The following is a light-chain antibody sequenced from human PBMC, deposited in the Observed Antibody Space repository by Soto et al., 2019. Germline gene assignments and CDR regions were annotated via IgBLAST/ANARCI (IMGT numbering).Light chain of an antibody. CDR3: QHYGRSPIT. CDR2: GAS. J-gene: IGKJ5*01. V-gene: IGKV3-20*01. CDR1: QSVSSY. Sequence: EIVLTQSPATLSLSPGERATLSCRASQSVSSYLAWYQQKPGQAPRLLISGASSRATGIPDRFSGSGSATDFTLTISRLEPEDFALYYCQHYGRSPITFGQGTRLEIK.